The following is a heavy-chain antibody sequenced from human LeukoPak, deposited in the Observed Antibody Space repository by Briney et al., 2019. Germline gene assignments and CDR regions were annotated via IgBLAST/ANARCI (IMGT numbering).Heavy chain of an antibody. J-gene: IGHJ4*02. D-gene: IGHD2-2*01. Sequence: ASVKVSCKASGCTFTGYYVHWVRQAPGQGLEWMGWINPNSGGTNYAQKFQGRVTMTRDTSISTAYMELSRLRSDDTAVYYCARGSEYQLLFEDYWGQGTLVTVSS. CDR3: ARGSEYQLLFEDY. CDR1: GCTFTGYY. V-gene: IGHV1-2*02. CDR2: INPNSGGT.